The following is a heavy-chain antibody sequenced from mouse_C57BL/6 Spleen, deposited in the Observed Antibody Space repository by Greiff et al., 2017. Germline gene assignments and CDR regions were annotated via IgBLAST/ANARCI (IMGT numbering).Heavy chain of an antibody. Sequence: SGPELVKPGASVKISCKASGYSFTGYYMNWVKQSPEKSLEWIGEINPSTGGTTYNQKFKAKATLTVDKSSSTAYMQLKSLTSEDSAVYYCARRADYWGQGTSVTVSS. CDR3: ARRADY. CDR1: GYSFTGYY. CDR2: INPSTGGT. V-gene: IGHV1-42*01. J-gene: IGHJ4*01.